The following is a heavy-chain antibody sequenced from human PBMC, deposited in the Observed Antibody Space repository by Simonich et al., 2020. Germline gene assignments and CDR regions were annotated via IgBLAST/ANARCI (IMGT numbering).Heavy chain of an antibody. CDR3: ARGRLTGDKGAFDI. D-gene: IGHD7-27*01. CDR2: NNPNSGGT. V-gene: IGHV1-2*02. J-gene: IGHJ3*02. Sequence: QVQLVQSGAEVKKPGASVKVSCKASGYTFTGYYMHWVRQAPGQGLGGMGWNNPNSGGTNDAKKFQGRVTMTRDTSISTAYMELSRLRSDDTAVYYCARGRLTGDKGAFDIWGQGTMVTVSS. CDR1: GYTFTGYY.